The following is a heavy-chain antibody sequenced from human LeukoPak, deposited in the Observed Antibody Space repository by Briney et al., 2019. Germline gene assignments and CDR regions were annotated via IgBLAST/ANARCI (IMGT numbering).Heavy chain of an antibody. J-gene: IGHJ4*02. Sequence: GGSLRLSCAASGFTFSSYGINWVRQAPGKGLEWILGISGSGSRTYYADSVKGRFTISRDNSKNTLFLQMNSLRAGDTAVYYCTKRAENTGNTPLDSWGQGTLVTVSS. V-gene: IGHV3-23*01. CDR3: TKRAENTGNTPLDS. D-gene: IGHD2-8*02. CDR2: ISGSGSRT. CDR1: GFTFSSYG.